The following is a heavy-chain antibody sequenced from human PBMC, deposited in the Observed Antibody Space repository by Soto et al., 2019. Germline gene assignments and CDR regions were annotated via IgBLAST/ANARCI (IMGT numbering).Heavy chain of an antibody. V-gene: IGHV4-39*01. Sequence: QLQLQESGPGLVKPSETLSLTCTVSGGSIRSDSYYWGWIRQPPGKGLEWIGSIHDSGSASYTASLKCRLTMSKGTSKTHLSLKLTSVNAADTAVYYCARHGNWNYGYHIDVWGKGTTVTVSS. CDR1: GGSIRSDSYY. J-gene: IGHJ6*03. CDR3: ARHGNWNYGYHIDV. CDR2: IHDSGSA. D-gene: IGHD1-1*01.